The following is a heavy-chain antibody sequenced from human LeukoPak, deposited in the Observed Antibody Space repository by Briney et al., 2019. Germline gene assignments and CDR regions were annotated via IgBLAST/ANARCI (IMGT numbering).Heavy chain of an antibody. J-gene: IGHJ4*02. D-gene: IGHD3-9*01. CDR2: INPNSGGT. Sequence: ASVKVSCKTSGYTFTGYYIHWVRQAPGQGLEWMGWINPNSGGTNYAQKFQGRVIMTRDTSFSTSYMDLSSLRSDDTAVYYCARGFDWLEYYFDYWGQGTLVTVSS. CDR3: ARGFDWLEYYFDY. CDR1: GYTFTGYY. V-gene: IGHV1-2*02.